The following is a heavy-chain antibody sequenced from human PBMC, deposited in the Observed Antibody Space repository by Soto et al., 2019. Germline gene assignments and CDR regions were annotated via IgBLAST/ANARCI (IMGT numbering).Heavy chain of an antibody. CDR3: ARPGIAARLYYYDGMDV. J-gene: IGHJ6*02. D-gene: IGHD6-6*01. CDR2: IYHSGSN. Sequence: SEPLSLTCAFSGYSISRGYYWGWIRQPPGKGLEWIGSIYHSGSNYYNPSLKSRATISVDTSKNQFSLKLSPVTAADTAVYYCARPGIAARLYYYDGMDVWGQGTTVTVSS. CDR1: GYSISRGYY. V-gene: IGHV4-38-2*01.